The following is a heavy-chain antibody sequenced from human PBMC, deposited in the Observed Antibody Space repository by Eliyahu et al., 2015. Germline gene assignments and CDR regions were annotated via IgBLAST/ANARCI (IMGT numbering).Heavy chain of an antibody. J-gene: IGHJ1*01. CDR2: FDPEDGET. V-gene: IGHV1-24*01. CDR1: GYTXTEFX. D-gene: IGHD6-13*01. Sequence: QVQLVQSGAEVKKPGAXXKXSCKVSGYTXTEFXMXWVRQAPGKGLEWMGGFDPEDGETIYAQKFQGRVTMTEDTSTDTAYMELSSLRSEDTAVYYCATYSSSWGAEYFQHWGQGTLVTVSS. CDR3: ATYSSSWGAEYFQH.